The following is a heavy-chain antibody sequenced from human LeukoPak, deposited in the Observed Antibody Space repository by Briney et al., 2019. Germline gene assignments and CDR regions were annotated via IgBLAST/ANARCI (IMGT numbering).Heavy chain of an antibody. Sequence: KAGGSLRLSCAASGFTFSSSAMSWVRQAPGKGLEWVSFISSSSSYIYYTDSVKGRFTISRDNAKNSLYLQLNSLRAEDTAVYYCAKESSGWYGTYYYYYMDVWGKGTTVTVSS. CDR1: GFTFSSSA. V-gene: IGHV3-21*01. D-gene: IGHD6-19*01. CDR3: AKESSGWYGTYYYYYMDV. CDR2: ISSSSSYI. J-gene: IGHJ6*03.